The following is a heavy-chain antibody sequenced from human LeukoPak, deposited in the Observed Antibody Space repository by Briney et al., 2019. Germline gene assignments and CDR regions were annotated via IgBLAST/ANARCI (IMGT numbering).Heavy chain of an antibody. CDR1: GGSISSGGYS. V-gene: IGHV4-30-2*01. J-gene: IGHJ6*04. D-gene: IGHD2-15*01. CDR3: ASRKVDYYYGMDV. Sequence: SQTLSLTCAVSGGSISSGGYSWSWIRQPPGKGLEWIGYIYHSGSTYYNPSLKSRVTISVDRSKNQFSLKLSSVTAVDTAVYYCASRKVDYYYGMDVWGKGTTVTVSS. CDR2: IYHSGST.